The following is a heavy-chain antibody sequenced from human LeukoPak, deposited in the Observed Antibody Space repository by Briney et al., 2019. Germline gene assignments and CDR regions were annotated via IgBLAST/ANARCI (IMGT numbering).Heavy chain of an antibody. CDR3: ARERGGSYDYYYYGMDV. V-gene: IGHV1-2*04. CDR2: INPNSGGT. D-gene: IGHD1-26*01. CDR1: GYTFTAYY. J-gene: IGHJ6*02. Sequence: ASVKVSCKASGYTFTAYYIHWVRQAPGQGLEWMGWINPNSGGTNYAQKFQGWVTMTRDTSISTAYMELSRLRSDDTAVYYCARERGGSYDYYYYGMDVWGQGTTVTVSS.